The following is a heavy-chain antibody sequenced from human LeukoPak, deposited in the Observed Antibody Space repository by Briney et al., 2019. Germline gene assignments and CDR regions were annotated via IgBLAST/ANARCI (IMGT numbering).Heavy chain of an antibody. J-gene: IGHJ4*02. CDR3: ARKVPVAGTGALDY. V-gene: IGHV6-1*01. D-gene: IGHD6-19*01. Sequence: SQTLSLTCAISGDSVSSNRAAWNWIRQSPSRGLEWLGRTYYRSKWYNDYAVSVKSRLTINAETSKNQFSLQLNSGIPSDTTVYYCARKVPVAGTGALDYWGQGTLVTVSS. CDR2: TYYRSKWYN. CDR1: GDSVSSNRAA.